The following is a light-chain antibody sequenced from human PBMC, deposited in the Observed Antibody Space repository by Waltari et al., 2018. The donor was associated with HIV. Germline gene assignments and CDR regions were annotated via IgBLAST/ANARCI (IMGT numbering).Light chain of an antibody. CDR3: QSTDRSGSYII. J-gene: IGLJ2*01. CDR1: AVSKQY. V-gene: IGLV3-25*03. Sequence: SYVLNQPPSPSVSPGQTARITCSGDAVSKQYRYWSQQKPGQAPVLVIYKDSERSSGIPERFSGASSGTTVTLTISGAQAEDEAAYFCQSTDRSGSYIIFGGGTKLTVL. CDR2: KDS.